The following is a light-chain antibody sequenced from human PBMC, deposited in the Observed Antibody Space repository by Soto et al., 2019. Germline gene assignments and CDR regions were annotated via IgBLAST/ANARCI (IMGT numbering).Light chain of an antibody. V-gene: IGLV9-49*01. J-gene: IGLJ2*01. CDR3: GANHGSGSNFLVV. CDR1: SGYSNYK. CDR2: VGTGGIVG. Sequence: QSVLTQSPSASASLGASVTLTCTLSSGYSNYKVDWYQQRPGKGPRFVMRVGTGGIVGSKGDGIPDRCSVLGSGLNRYLTIKNIQEEDESDYHCGANHGSGSNFLVVFGGGTKLTVL.